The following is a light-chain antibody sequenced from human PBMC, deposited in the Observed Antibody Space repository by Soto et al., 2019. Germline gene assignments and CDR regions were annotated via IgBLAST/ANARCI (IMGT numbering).Light chain of an antibody. J-gene: IGKJ1*01. V-gene: IGKV1-5*03. Sequence: DIQMTQSPSTLSGSVGDRVTITCRASQTISSWLAWYQQKPGKAPKLLIYNASNLKSGVPSRFSGSGSGTEFTLTISSLQPDDFATYYCQHRSHYPEEFGQGTQLDIK. CDR1: QTISSW. CDR3: QHRSHYPEE. CDR2: NAS.